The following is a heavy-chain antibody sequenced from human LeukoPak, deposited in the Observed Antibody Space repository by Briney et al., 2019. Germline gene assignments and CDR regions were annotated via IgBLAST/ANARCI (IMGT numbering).Heavy chain of an antibody. CDR1: GYTFTGYY. CDR3: ARETILTGFYYYYMDV. D-gene: IGHD3-9*01. CDR2: INPNSGGT. V-gene: IGHV1-2*02. Sequence: ASVKVPCKASGYTFTGYYMHWVRQAPGQGLEWMGWINPNSGGTNYAQKFQGRVTMTRDTSISTAYMELSRLRSDDTAVYYCARETILTGFYYYYMDVWGKGTTVTISS. J-gene: IGHJ6*03.